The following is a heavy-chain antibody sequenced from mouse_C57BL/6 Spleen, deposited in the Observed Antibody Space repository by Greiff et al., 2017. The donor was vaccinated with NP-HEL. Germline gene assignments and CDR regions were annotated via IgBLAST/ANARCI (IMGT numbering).Heavy chain of an antibody. CDR2: IDPNSGGT. CDR1: GYTFTSYW. Sequence: QVQLKQPGAELVKPGASVKLSCKASGYTFTSYWMHWVKQRPGRGLELIGRIDPNSGGTKYNEKFKSKATLTVDKPSSTAYMQLSSLTSEDSAVYYCARDRMDYWGQGTSVTVSS. V-gene: IGHV1-72*01. J-gene: IGHJ4*01. CDR3: ARDRMDY.